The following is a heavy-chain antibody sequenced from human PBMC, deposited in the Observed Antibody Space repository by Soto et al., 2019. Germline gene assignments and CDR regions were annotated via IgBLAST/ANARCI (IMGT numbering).Heavy chain of an antibody. J-gene: IGHJ5*02. D-gene: IGHD3-3*01. CDR1: GYTFTSYG. CDR2: ISAYNGHT. Sequence: QVQLVQSGAEVKKPGASVKVSCKASGYTFTSYGISWVRQAPGQGLERMGWISAYNGHTNYAPKLQGRVTMTPDTSTSTAYMELRSLRSDDTAVYYCARDLRFLMYNWFDPWGQGTLVTVSS. V-gene: IGHV1-18*01. CDR3: ARDLRFLMYNWFDP.